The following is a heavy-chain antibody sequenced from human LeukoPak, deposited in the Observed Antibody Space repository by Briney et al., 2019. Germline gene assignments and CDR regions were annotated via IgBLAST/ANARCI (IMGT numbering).Heavy chain of an antibody. Sequence: QTGGSLRLSCSASGFTLSRYWMSWVRQAPGKGVEWGANIKQEGSEIHYVDSVKGRFTFCRDHAKNSLYLQMNSLRAEDTAVYYCARLAAGSDHFDYWGQGTLVTVSS. D-gene: IGHD6-25*01. V-gene: IGHV3-7*04. CDR2: IKQEGSEI. CDR3: ARLAAGSDHFDY. CDR1: GFTLSRYW. J-gene: IGHJ4*02.